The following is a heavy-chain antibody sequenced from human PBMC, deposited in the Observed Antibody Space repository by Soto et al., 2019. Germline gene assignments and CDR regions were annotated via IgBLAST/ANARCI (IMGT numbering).Heavy chain of an antibody. J-gene: IGHJ4*02. CDR2: IWYDGSNK. V-gene: IGHV3-33*06. CDR1: GFTFSSYG. D-gene: IGHD2-15*01. CDR3: AKNDRRYCSGGSCYSFDY. Sequence: ESGGGVVQPGRSLRLSCAASGFTFSSYGMHWVRQAPGKGLEWVAVIWYDGSNKYYADSVKGRFTISRDNSKNTLYLQMNSLRAEDTAVYYCAKNDRRYCSGGSCYSFDYWGQGTLVTVSS.